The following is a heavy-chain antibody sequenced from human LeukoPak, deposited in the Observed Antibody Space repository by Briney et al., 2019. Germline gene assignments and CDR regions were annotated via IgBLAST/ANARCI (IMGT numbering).Heavy chain of an antibody. V-gene: IGHV1-2*02. CDR2: INPNSGGT. CDR3: ARLRSYDYVWGSFDY. D-gene: IGHD3-16*01. Sequence: ASVKVSCKASGYTFTGYYIHWVRQAPGQGLEWMGWINPNSGGTNYAQKFQGRVTMTRDTSISTAYMDLSRLRSDDTAVYSCARLRSYDYVWGSFDYWGQGTLVTVSS. CDR1: GYTFTGYY. J-gene: IGHJ4*02.